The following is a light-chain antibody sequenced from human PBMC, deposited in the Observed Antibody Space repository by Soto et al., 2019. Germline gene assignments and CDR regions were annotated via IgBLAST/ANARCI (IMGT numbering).Light chain of an antibody. CDR1: QVFGSS. CDR3: QQYGSSPLN. Sequence: ETVMTQSPGTLSLSPGERATFSFMASQVFGSSLAWYQQKPGQTPKVLIYRASTRATGIPDRFSGSGSGTDFTLTISRLEAGDFAVYYCQQYGSSPLNFGGGTKVDIK. J-gene: IGKJ4*01. CDR2: RAS. V-gene: IGKV3-20*01.